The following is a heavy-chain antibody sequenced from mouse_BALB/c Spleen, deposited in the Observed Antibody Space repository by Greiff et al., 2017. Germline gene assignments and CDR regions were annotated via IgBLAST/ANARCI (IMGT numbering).Heavy chain of an antibody. CDR3: ARDGNPHAMDY. Sequence: EVQLVESGGGLVKPGGSLKLSCAASGFTFSSYAMSWVRQTPEKRLEWVASISSGGSTYYPDSVKGRFTISRDNARNILYLQMSSLRSEDTAMYYCARDGNPHAMDYWGQGTSVTVSS. CDR2: ISSGGST. CDR1: GFTFSSYA. D-gene: IGHD1-1*01. J-gene: IGHJ4*01. V-gene: IGHV5-6-5*01.